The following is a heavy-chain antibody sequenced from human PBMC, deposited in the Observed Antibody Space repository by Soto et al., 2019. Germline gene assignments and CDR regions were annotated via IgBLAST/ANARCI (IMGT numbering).Heavy chain of an antibody. D-gene: IGHD1-20*01. V-gene: IGHV3-33*01. Sequence: QEHLVESGGGVVQPGRSLRLSCAASGSIFSGYGMHWVRQTPGKGLEWVAVIWYDGSNKYYADSVKGRFTISRDNSKNMLYLQMDSLRVEETAIYYCARDGIGVTAFRGFCDYWGQGKMVNVSS. CDR2: IWYDGSNK. CDR1: GSIFSGYG. CDR3: ARDGIGVTAFRGFCDY. J-gene: IGHJ4*02.